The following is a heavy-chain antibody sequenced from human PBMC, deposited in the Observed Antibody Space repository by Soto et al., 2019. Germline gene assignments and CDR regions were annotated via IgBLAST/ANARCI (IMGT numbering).Heavy chain of an antibody. CDR2: ISAYNGNT. J-gene: IGHJ6*03. CDR3: ARDRGVAPPVAGNTHYYYYMDV. Sequence: QDRLVQSGVEGKKPGASVRVSCKASGYSFTNYGITLVRQAPGQGVEWMGWISAYNGNTNYAQKFQGRVTLTTDASTSTAYLELRSLRSDDTAVYYCARDRGVAPPVAGNTHYYYYMDVWGKGTTVTVSS. V-gene: IGHV1-18*01. D-gene: IGHD6-19*01. CDR1: GYSFTNYG.